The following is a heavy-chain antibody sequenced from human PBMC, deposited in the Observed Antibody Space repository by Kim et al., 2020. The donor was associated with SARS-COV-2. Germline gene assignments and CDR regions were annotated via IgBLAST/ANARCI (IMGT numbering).Heavy chain of an antibody. CDR3: VKARASLWSPSDC. Sequence: GGSLRLSCAASGFTFSNYAMTWVRQAPGKGLDCVSGISGAGNNGSTYYADSVKGRFTISRDNSMNTVYLQMNSLRAEDTAVYYCVKARASLWSPSDCWGQGTLVTVSS. J-gene: IGHJ4*02. CDR1: GFTFSNYA. CDR2: ISGAGNNGST. V-gene: IGHV3-23*01. D-gene: IGHD3-16*02.